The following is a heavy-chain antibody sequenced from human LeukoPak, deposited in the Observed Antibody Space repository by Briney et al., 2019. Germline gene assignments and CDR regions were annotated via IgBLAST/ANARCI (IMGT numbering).Heavy chain of an antibody. CDR1: GFTFSSYW. CDR3: AILRFLEWFDY. V-gene: IGHV3-74*01. J-gene: IGHJ4*02. CDR2: INSDGSST. Sequence: PGGSLRLSCAASGFTFSSYWMHWVRQAPGKGLVWVSRINSDGSSTSYADSVKGRFTISRDNAKNTLYLQMNSLRAEGTAVYYCAILRFLEWFDYWGQGTLVTVSS. D-gene: IGHD3-3*01.